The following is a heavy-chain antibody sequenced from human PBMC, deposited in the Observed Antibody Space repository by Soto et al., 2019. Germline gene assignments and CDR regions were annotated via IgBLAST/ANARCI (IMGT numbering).Heavy chain of an antibody. V-gene: IGHV3-15*01. J-gene: IGHJ4*02. CDR1: GFTFSNAW. CDR2: IKSKTDGGTT. D-gene: IGHD2-2*01. Sequence: SCAASGFTFSNAWMSWVRQAPGKGLEWVGRIKSKTDGGTTDYAAPVKGRFTISRDDSKNTLYLQMNSLKTEDTAVYYCTTDPFPIWGSTSVDYWGQGTLVTVSS. CDR3: TTDPFPIWGSTSVDY.